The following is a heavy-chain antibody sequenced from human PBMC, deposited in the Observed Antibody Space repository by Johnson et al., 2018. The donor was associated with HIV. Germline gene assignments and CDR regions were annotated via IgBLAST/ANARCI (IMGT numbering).Heavy chain of an antibody. CDR2: ISYDGSNK. V-gene: IGHV3-30*04. J-gene: IGHJ3*02. D-gene: IGHD1-14*01. CDR3: ARDQGGNHNAFDI. Sequence: VQLVESGGGLVQPGGSLRLSCVASGFTFSSYAMHWVRQAPGKGLEWVAVISYDGSNKYYADSVKGRFTISRDNSKNTLYLQMNSLRAEDTAVYYCARDQGGNHNAFDIWGQGTMVTVSS. CDR1: GFTFSSYA.